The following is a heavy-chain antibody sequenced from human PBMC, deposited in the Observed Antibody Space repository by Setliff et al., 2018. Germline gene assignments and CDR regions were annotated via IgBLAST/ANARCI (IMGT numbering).Heavy chain of an antibody. Sequence: GASVKVSCKASGYTFNSYGITWVRQAPGQGLEWMGWISCYDGNTRYARKIQGRATMTTDTSTTTAYMELRSLTSEDTAVYYCVRGSGPWVVVAIPFDRWGQGTLVTVSS. V-gene: IGHV1-18*01. D-gene: IGHD2-2*02. J-gene: IGHJ4*02. CDR2: ISCYDGNT. CDR3: VRGSGPWVVVAIPFDR. CDR1: GYTFNSYG.